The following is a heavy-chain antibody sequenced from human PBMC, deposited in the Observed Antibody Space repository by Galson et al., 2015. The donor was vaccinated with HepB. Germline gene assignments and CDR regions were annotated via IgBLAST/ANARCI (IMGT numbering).Heavy chain of an antibody. CDR1: GFTFSSYS. J-gene: IGHJ5*02. CDR3: ARERVAGTDWFDP. D-gene: IGHD6-19*01. V-gene: IGHV3-30*04. Sequence: SLRLSCAASGFTFSSYSMHWVRQAPGKGLEWVAVISYDGSNKYYPDSVKGRFTITRDNSKNTLYLQMNSLRAEDTAVYYCARERVAGTDWFDPWGQGILVTVSS. CDR2: ISYDGSNK.